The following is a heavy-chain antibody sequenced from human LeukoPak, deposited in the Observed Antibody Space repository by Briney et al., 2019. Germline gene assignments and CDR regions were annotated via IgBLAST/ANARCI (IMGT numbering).Heavy chain of an antibody. V-gene: IGHV5-51*01. CDR1: GYRFISYW. Sequence: GESLKISCKGSGYRFISYWIGWVRQIPGKGLEWMGIIYPGDSDTRYSPSFQGQVTISADKSISTAYLQWSSLKASDTAMYYCARPRTHDSSAYYHYWGQGTLVTVSS. CDR3: ARPRTHDSSAYYHY. CDR2: IYPGDSDT. D-gene: IGHD3-22*01. J-gene: IGHJ4*02.